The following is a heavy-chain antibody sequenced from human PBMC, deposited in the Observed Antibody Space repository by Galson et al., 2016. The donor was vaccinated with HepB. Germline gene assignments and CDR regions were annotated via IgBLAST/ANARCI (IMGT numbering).Heavy chain of an antibody. Sequence: SLRLSCAASGFTFDDYAMHWVRQAPGKGLEWVSWISWNSGDIGYADSVKGRFTISRDNAKNSLYLQMNSLRPEDTALYYCAKDYGDPGGSEYWGQGTLVTVSS. CDR2: ISWNSGDI. CDR3: AKDYGDPGGSEY. V-gene: IGHV3-9*01. D-gene: IGHD4-17*01. J-gene: IGHJ4*02. CDR1: GFTFDDYA.